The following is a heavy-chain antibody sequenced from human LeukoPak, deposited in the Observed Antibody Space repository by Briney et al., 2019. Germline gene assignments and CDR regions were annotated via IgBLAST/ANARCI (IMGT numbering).Heavy chain of an antibody. CDR1: GFTFSSEW. CDR2: VNSDGGST. CDR3: ARSSGRSPFDM. Sequence: RGSLRLSCAASGFTFSSEWMEWVRQGPGKGLVWVSRVNSDGGSTNYADSVKGRFTISRDNAKNTLYLQMNSLRADDTAVYYCARSSGRSPFDMWGQGTMVTVSS. D-gene: IGHD6-19*01. J-gene: IGHJ3*02. V-gene: IGHV3-74*01.